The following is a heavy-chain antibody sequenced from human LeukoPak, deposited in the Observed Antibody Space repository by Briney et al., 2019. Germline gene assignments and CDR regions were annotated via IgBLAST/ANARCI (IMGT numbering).Heavy chain of an antibody. J-gene: IGHJ4*02. CDR1: GGSISSYY. CDR2: IYYSGST. V-gene: IGHV4-59*01. Sequence: KAPETLSLTCTVSGGSISSYYWSWIRQPPGKGLEWIGYIYYSGSTNYNPSLKSRVTISVDTSKNQFSLKLSSVTAADTAVYYCARAGHYDSYYFDYWGQGTLVTVSS. CDR3: ARAGHYDSYYFDY. D-gene: IGHD3-22*01.